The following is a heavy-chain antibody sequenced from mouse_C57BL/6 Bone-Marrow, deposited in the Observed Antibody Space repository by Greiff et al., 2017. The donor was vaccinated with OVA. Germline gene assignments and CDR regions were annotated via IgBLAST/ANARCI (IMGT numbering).Heavy chain of an antibody. CDR1: GYTFTSYW. CDR2: IDPSDSYT. CDR3: ARSDYGSSYGYFDV. J-gene: IGHJ1*03. V-gene: IGHV1-69*01. Sequence: QVQLQQPGAELVLPGASVKLSCKASGYTFTSYWMHWVKQRPGQGLEWIGEIDPSDSYTNYNQQFKGKSTLTVDKSSSTAYMQLSSLTSEDSAVYYCARSDYGSSYGYFDVWGTGTTVTVSS. D-gene: IGHD1-1*01.